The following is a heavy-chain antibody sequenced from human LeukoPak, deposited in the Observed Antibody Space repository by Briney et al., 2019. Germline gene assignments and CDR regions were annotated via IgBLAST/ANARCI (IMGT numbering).Heavy chain of an antibody. V-gene: IGHV3-7*03. CDR2: IKQDGSEQ. J-gene: IGHJ3*02. CDR3: AKANTIVGGAFDI. CDR1: GFTFSNYW. Sequence: GGSLRLSCAAYGFTFSNYWMNWVRQAPGKGLEWVANIKQDGSEQYYVDSVKGRFTISRDNAKNSLYLQMNSLRAEDMALYYCAKANTIVGGAFDIWGQGTMVTVSS. D-gene: IGHD1-26*01.